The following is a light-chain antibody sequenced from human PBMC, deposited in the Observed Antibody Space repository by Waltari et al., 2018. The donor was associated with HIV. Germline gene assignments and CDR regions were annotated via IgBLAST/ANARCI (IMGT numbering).Light chain of an antibody. V-gene: IGLV3-25*03. CDR2: KDS. J-gene: IGLJ3*02. CDR3: QSSDISRV. Sequence: SYELTQPPSVSVSPGQTARITGSGGALPKHNAFWYQQKAGQDPVVVIYKDSEMPTGIPERFSGSSSGTTVTLTISGVQAEDEADYYCQSSDISRVFGGGTKLTVL. CDR1: ALPKHN.